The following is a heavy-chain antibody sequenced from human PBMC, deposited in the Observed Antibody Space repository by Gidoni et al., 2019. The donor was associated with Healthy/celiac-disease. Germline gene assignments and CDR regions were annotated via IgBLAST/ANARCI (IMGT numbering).Heavy chain of an antibody. J-gene: IGHJ4*02. D-gene: IGHD2-15*01. V-gene: IGHV1-46*01. CDR1: GYTFTSYY. CDR2: INPSGGST. CDR3: ARGGHLGYCSGGSCYSGNY. Sequence: QVQLVQSGAEVKKPGASVKVSCKASGYTFTSYYMHWVRQAPGQGLEWMGIINPSGGSTSYAQKFQGRVTMTRDTSTSTVYMELSSLRSEDTAVYYCARGGHLGYCSGGSCYSGNYWGQGTLVTVSS.